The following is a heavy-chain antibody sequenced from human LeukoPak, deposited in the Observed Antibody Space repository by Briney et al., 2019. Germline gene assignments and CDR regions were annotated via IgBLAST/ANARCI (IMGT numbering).Heavy chain of an antibody. CDR3: AKDIHDYVWGSYLHY. Sequence: PGRPLRLSCAASGFTFDDYAMHWVRQAPGKGLEWVSGISWNSGSIGYADSVKGRFTISRDNAKDSLYLQMNSLRAEDTALYYCAKDIHDYVWGSYLHYWGQGTLVTVSS. CDR2: ISWNSGSI. V-gene: IGHV3-9*01. J-gene: IGHJ4*02. D-gene: IGHD3-16*02. CDR1: GFTFDDYA.